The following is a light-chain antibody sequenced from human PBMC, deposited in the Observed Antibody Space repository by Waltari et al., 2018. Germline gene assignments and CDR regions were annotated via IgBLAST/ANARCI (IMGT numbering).Light chain of an antibody. CDR3: QQRSNWPMYT. V-gene: IGKV3-11*01. CDR2: DAS. Sequence: EIVLTQSPATLPVSSGESATLSCRASQSVGTFLAWFQQKPGQAPRLLIYDASKRATDIPARCSGSGSGTDFSLTIRSLEPEDFEIYYCQQRSNWPMYTFGQGTKLEIK. J-gene: IGKJ2*01. CDR1: QSVGTF.